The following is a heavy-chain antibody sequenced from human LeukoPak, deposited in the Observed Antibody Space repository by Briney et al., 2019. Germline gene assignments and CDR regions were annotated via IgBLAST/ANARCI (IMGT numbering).Heavy chain of an antibody. Sequence: PSETLSLTCAVYGGSFSGYYWSWIRQPPGKGLEWIGYIYYSGSTNYNPSLKSRVTISVDTSKNQLSLKLSSVTAADTAVYYCARLGITMIVAYWGQGTLVTVSS. D-gene: IGHD3-22*01. CDR1: GGSFSGYY. CDR3: ARLGITMIVAY. J-gene: IGHJ4*02. CDR2: IYYSGST. V-gene: IGHV4-59*08.